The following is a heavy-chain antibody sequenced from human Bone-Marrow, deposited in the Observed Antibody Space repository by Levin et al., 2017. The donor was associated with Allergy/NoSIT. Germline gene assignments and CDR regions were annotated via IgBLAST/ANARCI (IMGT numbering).Heavy chain of an antibody. CDR1: GFTFSSYA. Sequence: HPGGSLRLSCAASGFTFSSYAMSWVRQAPGKGLVWVSAISGSGGSTYYADSVKGRFTISRDNSKNTLYLQMNSLRAEDTAVYYCAKVNTVTYVPWYYFDYWGQGTLVTVSS. J-gene: IGHJ4*02. CDR3: AKVNTVTYVPWYYFDY. V-gene: IGHV3-23*01. D-gene: IGHD4-17*01. CDR2: ISGSGGST.